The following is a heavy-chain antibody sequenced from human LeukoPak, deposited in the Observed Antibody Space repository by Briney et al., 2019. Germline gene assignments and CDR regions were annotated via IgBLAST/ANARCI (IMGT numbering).Heavy chain of an antibody. CDR2: INPNSGGT. V-gene: IGHV1-2*02. D-gene: IGHD3-22*01. J-gene: IGHJ4*02. CDR3: ARATYYYDSSGYYNEYYFDY. Sequence: ASVKVSCKASGYTFTGYYMHWVRQAPGQGLEWVGWINPNSGGTNYAQKFQGRVTMTRDTSISTAYMELSRLRSDDTAVYYCARATYYYDSSGYYNEYYFDYWGQGTLVTVSS. CDR1: GYTFTGYY.